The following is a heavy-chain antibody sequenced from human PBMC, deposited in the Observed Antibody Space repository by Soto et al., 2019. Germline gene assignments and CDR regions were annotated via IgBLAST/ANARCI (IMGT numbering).Heavy chain of an antibody. V-gene: IGHV4-59*01. Sequence: PSETLSLTCSVSGGTIGIYYWSWMRQPPGKGLEWIGYIYYSGGTNNNPSLRSRVTISIDTSKNQFSLKLSSVTAADRDVYYCERGSPTLGYCSNGLCTYFDSWGQGILVTVSS. CDR2: IYYSGGT. CDR1: GGTIGIYY. CDR3: ERGSPTLGYCSNGLCTYFDS. J-gene: IGHJ4*02. D-gene: IGHD2-8*01.